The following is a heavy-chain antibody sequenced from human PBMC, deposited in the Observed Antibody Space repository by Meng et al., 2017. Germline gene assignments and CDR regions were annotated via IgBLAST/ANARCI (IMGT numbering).Heavy chain of an antibody. V-gene: IGHV3-74*01. CDR2: INSDGSST. D-gene: IGHD1-14*01. Sequence: GESLKISCAASGFTFSSYWMHWVRQAPGKGLVWVSRINSDGSSTSYADSVKGRFTISRDNAKNTLYLQMNSLRAEDTAVYYCARDTLTEEKYYYYGMDVWGQGTMVTVSS. J-gene: IGHJ6*02. CDR1: GFTFSSYW. CDR3: ARDTLTEEKYYYYGMDV.